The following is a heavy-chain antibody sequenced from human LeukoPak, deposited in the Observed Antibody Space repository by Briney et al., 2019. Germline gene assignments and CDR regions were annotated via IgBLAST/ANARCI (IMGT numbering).Heavy chain of an antibody. V-gene: IGHV1-69*05. CDR2: IIPIFGTA. CDR3: AREGWFGELGFDDAFDI. J-gene: IGHJ3*02. D-gene: IGHD3-10*01. CDR1: GGTFSSYA. Sequence: GASVKVSCKASGGTFSSYAISWVRPAPGQGLEWMGGIIPIFGTANYAQKFQGRVTITTDESTSTAYMELSSLRSEDTAVYYCAREGWFGELGFDDAFDIWGQGTMVTVSS.